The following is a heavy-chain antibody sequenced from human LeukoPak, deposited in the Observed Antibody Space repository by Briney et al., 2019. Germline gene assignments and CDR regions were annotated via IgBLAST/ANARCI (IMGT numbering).Heavy chain of an antibody. J-gene: IGHJ4*02. D-gene: IGHD3-10*01. CDR1: GFTFSSYA. V-gene: IGHV3-23*01. CDR2: ISGSGGST. CDR3: ARDLTDGSGMSDY. Sequence: GGSLRLSCAASGFTFSSYATSWVRQAPGKGLEWVSAISGSGGSTYYADSVKGRFTISRDNSKNTLYLQMNSLRAEDTAVYYCARDLTDGSGMSDYWGQGTLVTVSS.